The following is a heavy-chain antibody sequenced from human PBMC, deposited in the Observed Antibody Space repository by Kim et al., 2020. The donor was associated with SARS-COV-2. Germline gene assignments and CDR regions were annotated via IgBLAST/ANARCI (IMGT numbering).Heavy chain of an antibody. CDR2: ISSSSSYI. CDR3: ARGPCDCWSGYYN. D-gene: IGHD3-3*01. CDR1: GFTFSSYS. Sequence: GGSLRLSCAASGFTFSSYSMNWVRQAPGKGLEWVSSISSSSSYIYYADTVKGRFTISRDNAKNSLYLQMNSLRAEDTAVYYCARGPCDCWSGYYNWGQGTLVTVSS. V-gene: IGHV3-21*01. J-gene: IGHJ4*02.